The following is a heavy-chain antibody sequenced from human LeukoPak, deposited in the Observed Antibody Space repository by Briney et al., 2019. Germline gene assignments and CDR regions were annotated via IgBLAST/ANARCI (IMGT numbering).Heavy chain of an antibody. CDR1: GYTFTGYY. Sequence: ASVKVSCKASGYTFTGYYMHWVRQAPGQGLEWMGWISVYNGKTNYAQKLQGRVIMTTDTSTSTAYMELRSLRSDDTAVYYCARTDSDWSRSGVFDYWGQGTLVTVSS. J-gene: IGHJ4*02. V-gene: IGHV1-18*04. CDR2: ISVYNGKT. D-gene: IGHD6-19*01. CDR3: ARTDSDWSRSGVFDY.